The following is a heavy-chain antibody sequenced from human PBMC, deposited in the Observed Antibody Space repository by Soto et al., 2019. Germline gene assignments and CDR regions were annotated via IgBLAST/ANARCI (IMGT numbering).Heavy chain of an antibody. CDR2: INHSGST. CDR1: GGSFSGYY. D-gene: IGHD3-10*01. V-gene: IGHV4-34*01. CDR3: ARVTIPELLWFGELLYWFDP. J-gene: IGHJ5*02. Sequence: PSETLSLTCAVYGGSFSGYYWSWIRQPPGKGLEWIGEINHSGSTNYNPSLKSRVTISVDTSKNQFSLKLSSVTAADTAVYYFARVTIPELLWFGELLYWFDPWGQGTLVTVSS.